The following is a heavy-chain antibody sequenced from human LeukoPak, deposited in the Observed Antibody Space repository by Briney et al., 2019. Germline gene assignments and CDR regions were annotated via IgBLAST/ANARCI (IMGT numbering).Heavy chain of an antibody. CDR3: ARDSGGREYYYDSSGYYDY. Sequence: GGSLRLSCAASGFTFSSYGMHWVRQAPGKGLEWVAVISYDGSNKYYADSVKGRFTISRDNSKNTLYLQMNSLRAEDTAVYYCARDSGGREYYYDSSGYYDYWGQGTLVTVS. V-gene: IGHV3-30*19. CDR2: ISYDGSNK. D-gene: IGHD3-22*01. J-gene: IGHJ4*02. CDR1: GFTFSSYG.